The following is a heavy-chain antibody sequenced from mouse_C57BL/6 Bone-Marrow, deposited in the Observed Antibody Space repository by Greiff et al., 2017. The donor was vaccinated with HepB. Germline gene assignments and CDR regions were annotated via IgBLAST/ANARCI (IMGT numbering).Heavy chain of an antibody. CDR2: IHPNSGST. V-gene: IGHV1-64*01. CDR3: ASPGGTTVGDYFDY. CDR1: GYTFTSYW. D-gene: IGHD1-1*01. Sequence: QVQLQQPGAELEKPGASVKLSCKASGYTFTSYWMHWVKQRPGQGLEWIGMIHPNSGSTNYNEKFKSKATLTVDKSSSTAYMQLSSLTSEDSAVYYCASPGGTTVGDYFDYWGQGTTLTVSS. J-gene: IGHJ2*01.